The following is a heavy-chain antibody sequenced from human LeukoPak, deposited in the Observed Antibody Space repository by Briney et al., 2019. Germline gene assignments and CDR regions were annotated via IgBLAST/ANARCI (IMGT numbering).Heavy chain of an antibody. D-gene: IGHD3-22*01. V-gene: IGHV1-2*02. J-gene: IGHJ4*02. CDR2: INPNSGGT. CDR3: ARVSYYYDSSGYSTRYYFDY. CDR1: GYTFTGYY. Sequence: ASVTVSCKASGYTFTGYYMHWVRQAPGQGLEWMGWINPNSGGTNYAQKFQGRVTMTRDTSISTAYMELSRLRSDDTAVYYCARVSYYYDSSGYSTRYYFDYWGQGTLVTVSS.